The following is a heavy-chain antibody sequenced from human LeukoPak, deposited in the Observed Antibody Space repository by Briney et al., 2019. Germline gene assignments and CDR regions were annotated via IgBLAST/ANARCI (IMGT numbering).Heavy chain of an antibody. J-gene: IGHJ5*02. CDR3: AKSNGGYYPNWFDP. D-gene: IGHD1-26*01. V-gene: IGHV3-33*03. CDR1: GFTFSSYG. CDR2: IWYDGSNK. Sequence: GGSLRLSCAASGFTFSSYGMHWVRQAPGKGLEWVAVIWYDGSNKYYADSVKGRFTISRDNSKNTLYLQINSLRAEDTAVYYCAKSNGGYYPNWFDPWGQGTLVTASS.